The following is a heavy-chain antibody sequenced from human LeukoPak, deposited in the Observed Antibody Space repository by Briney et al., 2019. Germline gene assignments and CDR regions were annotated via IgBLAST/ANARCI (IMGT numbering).Heavy chain of an antibody. Sequence: GGSLRLSCAASGFTFSSYAMNWVRQAPGKGLEWVSTTSTSGGSTYHADSVKGRFTTSRDNSKNTLYLQMNSLRAEDTAVYYCAKGAGIQLRPSFDYWGQGTLVTVSS. CDR2: TSTSGGST. D-gene: IGHD5-18*01. CDR1: GFTFSSYA. V-gene: IGHV3-23*01. CDR3: AKGAGIQLRPSFDY. J-gene: IGHJ4*02.